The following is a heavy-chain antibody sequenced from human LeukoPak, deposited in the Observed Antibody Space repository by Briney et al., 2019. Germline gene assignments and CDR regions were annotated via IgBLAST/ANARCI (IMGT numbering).Heavy chain of an antibody. J-gene: IGHJ4*02. CDR1: GGSISSGGYY. V-gene: IGHV4-31*03. CDR3: ASTMTRGGFDY. Sequence: SETLSLTCTVSGGSISSGGYYWSWIRQHPGEGLEWIGYIYYSGSTYYNPSLKSRVTISVDTSKNQFSLKLSSVTAADTAVYYCASTMTRGGFDYWGQGTLVTVSS. D-gene: IGHD3-22*01. CDR2: IYYSGST.